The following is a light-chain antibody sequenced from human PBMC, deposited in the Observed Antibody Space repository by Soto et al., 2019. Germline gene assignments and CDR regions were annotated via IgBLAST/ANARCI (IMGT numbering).Light chain of an antibody. CDR1: QSVSNNY. CDR2: GAS. J-gene: IGKJ1*01. V-gene: IGKV3-20*01. Sequence: LSVSPGCVCRSPGENATFYCRASQSVSNNYLAWYQQKPGQAPRLLIYGASNRATGIPDRFSGSGSGTDFTLTISRLEPEDFAVYYCQQYVSSGRFGEGTKVDIK. CDR3: QQYVSSGR.